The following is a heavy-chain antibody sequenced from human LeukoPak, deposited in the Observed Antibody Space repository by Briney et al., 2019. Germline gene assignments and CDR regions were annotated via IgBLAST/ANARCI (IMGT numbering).Heavy chain of an antibody. D-gene: IGHD2-21*02. CDR3: ARDWQYCGGDCYSIDAFDI. CDR2: ISSSSSYI. CDR1: GFTFSSYS. Sequence: GGSLRLSCAASGFTFSSYSMNWVRQAPGRGLEWVSSISSSSSYIYYADSVKGRFTISRDNAKNSLYLQMNSLRAEDTAVYYCARDWQYCGGDCYSIDAFDIWGQGTMVTVSS. V-gene: IGHV3-21*01. J-gene: IGHJ3*02.